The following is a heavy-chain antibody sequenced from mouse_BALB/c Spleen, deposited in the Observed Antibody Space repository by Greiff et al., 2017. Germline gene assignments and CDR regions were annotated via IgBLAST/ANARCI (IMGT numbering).Heavy chain of an antibody. V-gene: IGHV2-9*02. J-gene: IGHJ4*01. CDR3: ASPSEYGNYPFMDY. Sequence: VKLVESGPGLVAPSQSLSITCTVSGFSLTSYGVHWVRQPPGKGLEWLGVIWAGGSTNYNSALMSRLSISKDNSKSQVFLKMNSLQTDDTAMYYGASPSEYGNYPFMDYWGQGTSVTVSS. CDR2: IWAGGST. CDR1: GFSLTSYG. D-gene: IGHD2-1*01.